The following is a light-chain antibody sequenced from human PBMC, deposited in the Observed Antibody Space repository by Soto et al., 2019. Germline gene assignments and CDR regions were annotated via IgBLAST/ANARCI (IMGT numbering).Light chain of an antibody. Sequence: QSALTQPPSVSVSPGQSVTSSCTGTSGDIGSYNRVSWFQQPPGTAPQLMIYEVTNRPSGVPDRFSGSKSGNTASLTISGLQTEDEASNSTPFVFGTGTKVTVL. CDR2: EVT. V-gene: IGLV2-18*01. CDR3: PFV. CDR1: SGDIGSYNR. J-gene: IGLJ1*01.